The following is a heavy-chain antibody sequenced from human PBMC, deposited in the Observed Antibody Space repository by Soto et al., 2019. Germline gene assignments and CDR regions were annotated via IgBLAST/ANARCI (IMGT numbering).Heavy chain of an antibody. D-gene: IGHD6-19*01. Sequence: GGSLRLSCAASGFTFSSYAMSWVRQAPGKGLEWVSVISGSGGSTYYADSVKGRFTISRDNSKNTLYLQMNSLRAEDTAVYYCAKATYSSGLENWFDPWGQGTLVTVSS. CDR1: GFTFSSYA. J-gene: IGHJ5*02. CDR3: AKATYSSGLENWFDP. CDR2: ISGSGGST. V-gene: IGHV3-23*01.